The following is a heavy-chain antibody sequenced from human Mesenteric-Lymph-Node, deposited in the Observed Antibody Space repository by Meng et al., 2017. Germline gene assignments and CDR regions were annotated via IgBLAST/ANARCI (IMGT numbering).Heavy chain of an antibody. V-gene: IGHV3-23*01. J-gene: IGHJ3*02. CDR2: ISGSGGRT. CDR1: GFTFSSYA. CDR3: ARDLNPNYYGSGSYYGDAFDI. D-gene: IGHD3-10*01. Sequence: GESLKISCTASGFTFSSYAMSWVRQAPGKGLDWVSTISGSGGRTYYVESVKGRFTISRDNAKNSLYLQMNSLRAEDTALYYCARDLNPNYYGSGSYYGDAFDIWGQGTMVTVSS.